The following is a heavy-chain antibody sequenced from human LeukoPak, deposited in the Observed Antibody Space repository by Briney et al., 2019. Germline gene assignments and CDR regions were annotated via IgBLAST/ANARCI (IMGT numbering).Heavy chain of an antibody. CDR3: AREIANWFDP. J-gene: IGHJ5*02. CDR1: GGSISSGGYY. CDR2: IYYSGST. Sequence: SQTLSLTCTVSGGSISSGGYYWSWIRQHPGKGLEWIGYIYYSGSTYYNPSLKSRVTTSVDTSKNQFSLKLSSVTAADTAVYYCAREIANWFDPWGQGTLVTVSS. V-gene: IGHV4-31*03.